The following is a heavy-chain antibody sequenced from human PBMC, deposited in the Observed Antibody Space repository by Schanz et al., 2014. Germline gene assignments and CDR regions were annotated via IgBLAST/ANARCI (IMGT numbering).Heavy chain of an antibody. CDR1: GFTFSSYA. CDR2: TSSDGSLK. CDR3: ARGGRGGYDLVLDY. V-gene: IGHV3-30*04. D-gene: IGHD5-12*01. J-gene: IGHJ4*02. Sequence: QVQLVESGGGVVQPGRSLRLSCAASGFTFSSYAVHWVRQAPDKGLVWVAVTSSDGSLKYYADSVKGRFTISRDNSRDTVYLQMNSLRGEDTAVYYCARGGRGGYDLVLDYWGQGTLVTVSS.